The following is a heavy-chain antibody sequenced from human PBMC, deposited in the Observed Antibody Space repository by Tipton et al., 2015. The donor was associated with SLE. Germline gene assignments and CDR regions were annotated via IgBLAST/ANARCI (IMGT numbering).Heavy chain of an antibody. CDR3: ASELETYYYDSSGYHPGGMDV. CDR1: GGSISSSSYY. Sequence: TLSLTCTVSGGSISSSSYYWGWIRQPPGKGLEWIGSIYYSGSTYYNPSLKSRVTISVDTSKNQFSLKLSSVTAADTAVYYCASELETYYYDSSGYHPGGMDVWGQGTTVTVSS. V-gene: IGHV4-39*07. D-gene: IGHD3-22*01. J-gene: IGHJ6*02. CDR2: IYYSGST.